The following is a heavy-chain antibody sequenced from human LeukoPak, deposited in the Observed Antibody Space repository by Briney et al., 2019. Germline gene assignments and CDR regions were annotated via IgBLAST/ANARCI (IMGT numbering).Heavy chain of an antibody. CDR1: DGSISGYY. D-gene: IGHD3-22*01. J-gene: IGHJ4*02. CDR3: ARNALDYYDSSGYYTYFDY. CDR2: IYTSGST. Sequence: SETLSLTCTVSDGSISGYYWSWIRQPAGKGLEWIGRIYTSGSTNYNPSLKSRVTISVDTSKNQFSLKLSSVTAADTAVYYCARNALDYYDSSGYYTYFDYWGQGTLVTVSS. V-gene: IGHV4-4*07.